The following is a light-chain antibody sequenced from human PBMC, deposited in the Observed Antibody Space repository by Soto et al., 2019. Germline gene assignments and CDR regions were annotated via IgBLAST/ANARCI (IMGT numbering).Light chain of an antibody. V-gene: IGLV2-11*01. CDR1: SSDIGNFNS. CDR2: DVD. CDR3: SSFTTSNTYV. J-gene: IGLJ1*01. Sequence: QSVLTQPRSVSGSPAQSVTISCTGASSDIGNFNSVSWYQHHPGKPPKLIIYDVDKRPSGVPDRFSGSQSANTASLTISGLQAEDEADYYCSSFTTSNTYVFGTGTKVTVL.